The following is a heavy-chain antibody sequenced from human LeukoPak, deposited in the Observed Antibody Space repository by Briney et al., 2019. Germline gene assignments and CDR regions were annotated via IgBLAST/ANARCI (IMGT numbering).Heavy chain of an antibody. D-gene: IGHD2-2*01. CDR1: GGSISSGGYS. V-gene: IGHV4-30-2*01. CDR3: ARDCSSTSCYPYGMDV. J-gene: IGHJ6*02. CDR2: IYHSGST. Sequence: PSQTLSLTCAVSGGSISSGGYSWSWIRQPPGKGLEWIGYIYHSGSTYYNPSLKSRVTISVDRSKNQFSLKLSSVTAADTAVYYCARDCSSTSCYPYGMDVWGQGPRSPSP.